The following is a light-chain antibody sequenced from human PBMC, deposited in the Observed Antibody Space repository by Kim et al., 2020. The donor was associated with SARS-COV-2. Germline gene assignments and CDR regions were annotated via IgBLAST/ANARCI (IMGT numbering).Light chain of an antibody. Sequence: EIVMTQSPATLSVSPGERATLSCRASQSVSSNLAWYQQKPGQAPRLFIYDASTRATGIPARFTGSGSGTEFTLTISSLQSEDFAVYYCHHYNSWPPMHTFGQGTKLEI. V-gene: IGKV3-15*01. CDR1: QSVSSN. CDR3: HHYNSWPPMHT. CDR2: DAS. J-gene: IGKJ2*01.